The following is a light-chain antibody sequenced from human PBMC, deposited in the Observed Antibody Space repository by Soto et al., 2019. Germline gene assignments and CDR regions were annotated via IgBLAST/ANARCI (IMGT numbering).Light chain of an antibody. CDR1: HDISKW. CDR3: QQASSFPHT. V-gene: IGKV1-12*01. CDR2: AAS. Sequence: DIQMTQSPSSVSAPVGDRVTISCRASHDISKWLAWYQQKPGKAPKLLISAASTFQSGAPSRFSGSGSGKEFSLTIQSLQPDDIGAYYCQQASSFPHTFGQGTKLEIK. J-gene: IGKJ2*01.